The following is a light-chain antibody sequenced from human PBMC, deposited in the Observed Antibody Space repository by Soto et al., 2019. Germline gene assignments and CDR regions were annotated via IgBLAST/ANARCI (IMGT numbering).Light chain of an antibody. Sequence: DIQMTQSPSTLSASVGDAVTITCRASQSIGSWLAWYQQKPGTAPNLMVYDASNLGSGVPSRFRGRGSGTGFSLTISGLQPEDFATYYCQQYHTYWTFGQGTKVDIK. J-gene: IGKJ1*01. CDR1: QSIGSW. CDR3: QQYHTYWT. CDR2: DAS. V-gene: IGKV1-5*01.